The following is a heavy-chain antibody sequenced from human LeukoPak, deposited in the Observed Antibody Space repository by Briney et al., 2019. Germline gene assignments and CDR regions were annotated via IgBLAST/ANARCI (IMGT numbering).Heavy chain of an antibody. D-gene: IGHD2-15*01. CDR1: GDSISNYY. CDR2: IHHSGHT. J-gene: IGHJ6*03. Sequence: SETLSLTCTVSGDSISNYYWTWIRQPPGKGLEWIGYIHHSGHTNYNPSLKSRVTISVDTSKNQFSLSLISVTAADTAVYYCARVGDCSGGTCYYHYYMDVWGKGTTVTVSS. CDR3: ARVGDCSGGTCYYHYYMDV. V-gene: IGHV4-59*01.